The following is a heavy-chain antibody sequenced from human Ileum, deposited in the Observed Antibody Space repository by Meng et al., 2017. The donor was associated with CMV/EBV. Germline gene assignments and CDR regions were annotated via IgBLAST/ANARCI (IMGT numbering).Heavy chain of an antibody. J-gene: IGHJ6*02. V-gene: IGHV5-51*01. CDR1: FSTYW. Sequence: FSTYWIGWVRQIPGKGLESMGIIYPDDSDTRYSPSFQGQVTISADKSISTAYLQWTSLKASDTAMYYCVRLSGEGYSLDNYGMDVWGQGTTVTVSS. CDR3: VRLSGEGYSLDNYGMDV. D-gene: IGHD1-1*01. CDR2: IYPDDSDT.